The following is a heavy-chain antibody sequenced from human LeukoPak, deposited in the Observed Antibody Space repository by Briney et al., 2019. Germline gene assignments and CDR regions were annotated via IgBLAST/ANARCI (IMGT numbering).Heavy chain of an antibody. J-gene: IGHJ3*01. Sequence: PGRSLRLSCAASGFTFSSYGMHWVRQAPGKGLEWVAVIWYDGSNKYYADSVKGRFTISRDNSKNTLYLQMNSLKTEDTAVYYCATDWGSGNKYVRAFDLWGQGTMVIVSS. V-gene: IGHV3-33*01. D-gene: IGHD3-16*01. CDR3: ATDWGSGNKYVRAFDL. CDR2: IWYDGSNK. CDR1: GFTFSSYG.